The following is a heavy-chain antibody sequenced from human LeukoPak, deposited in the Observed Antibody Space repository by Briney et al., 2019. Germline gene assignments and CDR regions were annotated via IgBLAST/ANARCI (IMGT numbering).Heavy chain of an antibody. Sequence: AAVTVSCKASGYTFTGYYMQWERQAPGQGLERKGLINPNSGGTNYAQKFQGRVTMTRDTSISTAYMELSRLRSDDTAVYYCARAKYRGVIITSPLGYWGEGTLVTVSS. J-gene: IGHJ4*02. CDR1: GYTFTGYY. CDR2: INPNSGGT. D-gene: IGHD3-10*01. CDR3: ARAKYRGVIITSPLGY. V-gene: IGHV1-2*02.